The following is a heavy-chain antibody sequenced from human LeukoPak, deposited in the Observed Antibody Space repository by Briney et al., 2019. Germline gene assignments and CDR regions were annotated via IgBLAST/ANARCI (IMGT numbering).Heavy chain of an antibody. V-gene: IGHV1-2*02. CDR2: INPNSGGT. D-gene: IGHD2-2*01. Sequence: ASVKVSCKASGYTFTGYYMHWVRQAPGQGLEWMGWINPNSGGTNYAQKFQGRVTMTRDTSISTAYMELSRLGSDDTAVYYCARDQWTGYCSSTSCYRGDHWFDPWGQGTLVTVSS. CDR1: GYTFTGYY. J-gene: IGHJ5*02. CDR3: ARDQWTGYCSSTSCYRGDHWFDP.